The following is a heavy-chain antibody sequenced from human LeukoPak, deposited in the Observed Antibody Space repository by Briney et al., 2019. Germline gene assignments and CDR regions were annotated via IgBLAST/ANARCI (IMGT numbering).Heavy chain of an antibody. CDR1: GFTFSSYS. Sequence: GGSLRLSCAASGFTFSSYSMNWVRQALGKGLEWVSSISSSSSYIYYADSVKGRFTISRDNAKNSLYLQMNSLRAEDTAVYYCARDFPTARLVIKRFMDVWGQGTTVTVSS. J-gene: IGHJ6*02. CDR3: ARDFPTARLVIKRFMDV. CDR2: ISSSSSYI. V-gene: IGHV3-21*04. D-gene: IGHD3-9*01.